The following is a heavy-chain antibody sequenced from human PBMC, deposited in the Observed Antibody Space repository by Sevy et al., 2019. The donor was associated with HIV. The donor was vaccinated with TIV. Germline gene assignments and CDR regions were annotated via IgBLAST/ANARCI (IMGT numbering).Heavy chain of an antibody. D-gene: IGHD3-16*01. Sequence: GGSLRLSCAASGFTFSDHYMDWVRQAPGKGLEWVGRTRNKANSYTTEYAASVKGRFTISRDDSKNSLYPQMNSLKTEDTAVYYCARGRGGEFDYWGQGTLVTVSS. CDR1: GFTFSDHY. CDR2: TRNKANSYTT. J-gene: IGHJ4*02. CDR3: ARGRGGEFDY. V-gene: IGHV3-72*01.